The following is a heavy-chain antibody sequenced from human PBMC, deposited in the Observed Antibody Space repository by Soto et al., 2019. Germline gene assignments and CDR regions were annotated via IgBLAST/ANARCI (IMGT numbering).Heavy chain of an antibody. D-gene: IGHD3-22*01. V-gene: IGHV4-39*01. CDR3: ARHFVAVVIKGWGY. CDR1: GGSIDRSNYY. J-gene: IGHJ4*02. CDR2: TYYNGNA. Sequence: QLQLQESGPGLVKPSETLSLNYTVSGGSIDRSNYYWDWIRQPPGKGLEWIGTTYYNGNAYYNPSLKSRVTMSVDTSKNQFSLKLISVTAADSAVYYCARHFVAVVIKGWGYWGQGTLVTVSS.